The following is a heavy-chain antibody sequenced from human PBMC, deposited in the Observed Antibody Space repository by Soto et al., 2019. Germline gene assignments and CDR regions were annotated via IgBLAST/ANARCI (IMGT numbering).Heavy chain of an antibody. Sequence: GGSLRLSXAASGFTFSSYAMHWVRQAPGKGLEWVAVISYDGSNKYYADSVKGRFTISRDNSKNTLYLQMNSLRAEDTAVYYCARSYDFWSGYYFPYYYYGMDVWGQGTTVTVSS. CDR1: GFTFSSYA. J-gene: IGHJ6*02. CDR2: ISYDGSNK. CDR3: ARSYDFWSGYYFPYYYYGMDV. V-gene: IGHV3-30-3*01. D-gene: IGHD3-3*01.